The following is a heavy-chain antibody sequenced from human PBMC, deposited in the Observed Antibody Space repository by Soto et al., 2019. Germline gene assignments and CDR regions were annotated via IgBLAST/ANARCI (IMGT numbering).Heavy chain of an antibody. CDR1: GFTFSSYG. V-gene: IGHV3-23*01. D-gene: IGHD2-15*01. CDR2: ISGSGGST. Sequence: PGGSLGLSCAASGFTFSSYGMHWVRQAPGKGLEWVSAISGSGGSTYYADSVKGRFTISRDNSKNTLYLQMNSLRAEDTAVYYCAKAYRGYCSGGSCYGAFDIWGQGTMVTVSS. J-gene: IGHJ3*02. CDR3: AKAYRGYCSGGSCYGAFDI.